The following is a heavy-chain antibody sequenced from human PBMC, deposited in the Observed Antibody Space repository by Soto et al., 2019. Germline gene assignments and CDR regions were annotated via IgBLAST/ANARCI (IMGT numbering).Heavy chain of an antibody. CDR2: ISGTGTYI. V-gene: IGHV3-21*01. Sequence: EVQLVESGGGLVKPGGSLRLSCATSGFTFTSYSLNWVRQAPGKGLEWVSSISGTGTYIYYADSVKGRFTISRDNANKSLYLQMNRLRAEDTAVYYCARLIIAARGYFDYWGQGTLVTVSS. J-gene: IGHJ4*02. CDR1: GFTFTSYS. CDR3: ARLIIAARGYFDY. D-gene: IGHD6-6*01.